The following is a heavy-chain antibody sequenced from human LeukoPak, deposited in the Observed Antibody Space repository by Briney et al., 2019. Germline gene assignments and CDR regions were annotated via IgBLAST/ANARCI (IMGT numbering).Heavy chain of an antibody. CDR1: GFTFSSYG. Sequence: GSLRLSCAASGFTFSSYGMHWVRQAPGKGLEWVAVIWYDGSNKYYADSVKGRFTISRDNSKNTLYLQMNSLRAEDTAVYYCARIPGIAVAGSPPTYCYGMDVWGQGTTVTVSS. CDR3: ARIPGIAVAGSPPTYCYGMDV. J-gene: IGHJ6*02. V-gene: IGHV3-33*01. CDR2: IWYDGSNK. D-gene: IGHD6-19*01.